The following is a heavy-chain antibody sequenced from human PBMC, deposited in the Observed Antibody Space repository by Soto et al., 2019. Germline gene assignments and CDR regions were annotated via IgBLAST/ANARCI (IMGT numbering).Heavy chain of an antibody. J-gene: IGHJ4*02. CDR1: GFTFSSYA. D-gene: IGHD3-22*01. CDR2: ISGSGGST. CDR3: AKVRYYYDSSGSHFDY. Sequence: EVQLLESGGGLVQPGGSLRLSCAASGFTFSSYAMSWVRQAPGKGLEWVSAISGSGGSTYYADSVKGRFTISRDNSKNTLYLQMNSLRAEDTAVYYCAKVRYYYDSSGSHFDYWGQGTLVTVSS. V-gene: IGHV3-23*01.